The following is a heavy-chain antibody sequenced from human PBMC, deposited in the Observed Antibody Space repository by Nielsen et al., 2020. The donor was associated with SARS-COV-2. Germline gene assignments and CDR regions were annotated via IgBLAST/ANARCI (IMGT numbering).Heavy chain of an antibody. CDR2: ISSSSSTI. Sequence: GESLKISCAASGFTFSSYSMNWVRQAPGKGLEWVSSISSSSSTIYYADSVKGRFTMSRDNAKNSLYLQMNSLRDEDTAVYYCARCITMVRGVPAYYGMDVWGQGTTVTVSS. J-gene: IGHJ6*02. D-gene: IGHD3-10*01. CDR1: GFTFSSYS. V-gene: IGHV3-48*02. CDR3: ARCITMVRGVPAYYGMDV.